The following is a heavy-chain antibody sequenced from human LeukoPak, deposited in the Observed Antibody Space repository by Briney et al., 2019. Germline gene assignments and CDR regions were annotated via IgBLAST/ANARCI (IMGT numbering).Heavy chain of an antibody. J-gene: IGHJ4*02. CDR2: ISNNGGYT. V-gene: IGHV3-23*01. CDR3: AKQLGYCSDGSCYFPY. Sequence: GGSLRLSCAASGFTFSSSAMSWVRQAPGKGLEWVSAISNNGGYTYYADSVQGRFTISRDNSKSTLCLQMNSLRAEDTAVYCCAKQLGYCSDGSCYFPYWGQGTLVTVSS. CDR1: GFTFSSSA. D-gene: IGHD2-15*01.